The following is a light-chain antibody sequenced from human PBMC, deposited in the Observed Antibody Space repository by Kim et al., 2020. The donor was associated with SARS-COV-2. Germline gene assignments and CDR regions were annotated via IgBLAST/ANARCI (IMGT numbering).Light chain of an antibody. J-gene: IGKJ2*01. CDR1: QSVSSSY. V-gene: IGKV3-20*01. Sequence: LSPGEIATLSCRASQSVSSSYLAWYQQKPCPAPRLLIYGASSRATGIPDRFSGSGSGTDFTLTISRLEPEDFAVYYCQQYGSSSYTFGQGTKLEIK. CDR2: GAS. CDR3: QQYGSSSYT.